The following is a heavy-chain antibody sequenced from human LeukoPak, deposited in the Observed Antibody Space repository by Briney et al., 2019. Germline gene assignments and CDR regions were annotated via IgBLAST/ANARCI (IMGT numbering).Heavy chain of an antibody. D-gene: IGHD6-6*01. CDR3: ARGGSIAASFFWFDP. V-gene: IGHV3-21*01. CDR2: ISSSSSYI. Sequence: PGGSLRLSCAASGFTFSSYSMNWVRQAPGKGLEWVSSISSSSSYIYYADSVKGRFTISRDNAKNSLYLQMNSLRAEDTAVYYCARGGSIAASFFWFDPWGQGTLVTVSS. J-gene: IGHJ5*02. CDR1: GFTFSSYS.